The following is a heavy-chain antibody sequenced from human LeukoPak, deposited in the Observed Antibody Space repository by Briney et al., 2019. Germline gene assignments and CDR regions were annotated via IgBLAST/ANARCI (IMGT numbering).Heavy chain of an antibody. J-gene: IGHJ4*02. CDR3: ARPPSRGYSSSFEY. CDR1: GYSFLTYW. D-gene: IGHD2-2*03. CDR2: IYPDESNI. V-gene: IGHV5-51*01. Sequence: GESLNISCKGSGYSFLTYWIAWVRQMPGKGLDWMGIIYPDESNIRYSPSFQGHVTISADKSSSTAYLQWSSLKASDTAMYYCARPPSRGYSSSFEYWGQGTLVTVSS.